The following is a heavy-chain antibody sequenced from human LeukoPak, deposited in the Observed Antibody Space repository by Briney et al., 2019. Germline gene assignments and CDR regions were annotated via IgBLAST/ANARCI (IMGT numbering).Heavy chain of an antibody. J-gene: IGHJ4*02. CDR3: ARGTGEGYTYGRYYFDY. V-gene: IGHV1-2*02. CDR2: INPNSDVT. Sequence: GASVKVSCKASRYTFTGYYMHWVRQAPGQGLEWMGWINPNSDVTDYAQNFQGRVTMTRDTSISTAYVELSRLRSDDTAVYYCARGTGEGYTYGRYYFDYWGQGTLVTVSS. CDR1: RYTFTGYY. D-gene: IGHD5-18*01.